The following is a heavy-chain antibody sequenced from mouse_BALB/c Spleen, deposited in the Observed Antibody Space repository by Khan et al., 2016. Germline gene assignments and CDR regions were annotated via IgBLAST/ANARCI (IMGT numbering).Heavy chain of an antibody. CDR2: IDPYNGGT. J-gene: IGHJ2*01. V-gene: IGHV1S135*01. Sequence: VQLQQSGPELVKPGASVKVSCKASGYAFTSYNMYWVKQSHGKSLEWIGYIDPYNGGTNYNQKFTGKATLTVDKSSSTAYMHLNSLTSEDSAVYYCAREWITTVVAKGLDYWGQGTTLTVSS. CDR1: GYAFTSYN. CDR3: AREWITTVVAKGLDY. D-gene: IGHD1-1*01.